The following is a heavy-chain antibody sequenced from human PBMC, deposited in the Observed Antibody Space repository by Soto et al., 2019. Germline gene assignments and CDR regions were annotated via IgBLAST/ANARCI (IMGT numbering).Heavy chain of an antibody. V-gene: IGHV3-21*01. CDR2: ISSSSSYI. J-gene: IGHJ5*02. CDR3: RTRGTYSSSWYRFGVWFDP. Sequence: EVQLVESGGGLVKPGGPLRLSCAASGFTFSSYSMNWVRQAPGKGLEWVSSISSSSSYIYYADSVKGRFTISRDNAKNSLYLQMNSLRAEDTAVYWVRTRGTYSSSWYRFGVWFDPWGQGTLVTVSS. CDR1: GFTFSSYS. D-gene: IGHD6-13*01.